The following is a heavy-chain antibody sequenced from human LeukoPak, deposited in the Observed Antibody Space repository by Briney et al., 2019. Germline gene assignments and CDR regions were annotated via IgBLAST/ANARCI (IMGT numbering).Heavy chain of an antibody. CDR1: GYTFTRYS. J-gene: IGHJ4*02. Sequence: ASVKVSCKASGYTFTRYSLHWVRQAPGQGLEWMGWINPNSGGTNCAQKFQGRVTMTRDTSISTAYMELSSLRSDDASVYYCARLRGYYDSSASLGYWGQGTLVTVSS. CDR2: INPNSGGT. D-gene: IGHD3-22*01. V-gene: IGHV1-2*02. CDR3: ARLRGYYDSSASLGY.